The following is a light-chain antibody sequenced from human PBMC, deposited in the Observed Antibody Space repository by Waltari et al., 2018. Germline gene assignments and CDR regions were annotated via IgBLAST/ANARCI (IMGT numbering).Light chain of an antibody. CDR3: VQGTHWPPT. J-gene: IGKJ3*01. Sequence: DIVMTQSPLSLPVTPGEPASISCRSSQSLLHSSGYNYLDWYLQKPGQSPQLLIYLVSNRASGVPDRFSGSGSGTDFSLRISRVEAEDVGIYYCVQGTHWPPTFGPGTKVDIK. CDR1: QSLLHSSGYNY. CDR2: LVS. V-gene: IGKV2-28*01.